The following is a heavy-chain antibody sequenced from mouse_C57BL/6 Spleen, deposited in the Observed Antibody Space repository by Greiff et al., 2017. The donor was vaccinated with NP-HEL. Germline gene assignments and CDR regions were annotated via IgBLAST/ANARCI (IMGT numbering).Heavy chain of an antibody. J-gene: IGHJ4*01. Sequence: VQLQHSGAELARPGASVKMSCKASGYTFTSYTMHWVKQRPGQGLEWIGYINPSSGYTKYNQKFKDKATLTADKSSSTAYMQLRSLTSEDSAVCYCARSDNFYAMDYWGQGASVTVSS. D-gene: IGHD1-3*01. CDR2: INPSSGYT. V-gene: IGHV1-4*01. CDR1: GYTFTSYT. CDR3: ARSDNFYAMDY.